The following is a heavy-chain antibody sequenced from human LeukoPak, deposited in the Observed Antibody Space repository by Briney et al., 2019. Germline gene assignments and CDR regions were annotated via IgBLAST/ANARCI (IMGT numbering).Heavy chain of an antibody. CDR3: ARGYSSGWDYYYYMDV. V-gene: IGHV1-2*02. J-gene: IGHJ6*03. CDR2: INPNSGGT. CDR1: GYTFTGYY. D-gene: IGHD6-19*01. Sequence: ASVKVSCKASGYTFTGYYMHWVRQAPGQGLEWMGWINPNSGGTNYAQKFQGRVTMTRDTSISTAYMELSRLRSEDMAVYYCARGYSSGWDYYYYMDVWGKGTTVTVSS.